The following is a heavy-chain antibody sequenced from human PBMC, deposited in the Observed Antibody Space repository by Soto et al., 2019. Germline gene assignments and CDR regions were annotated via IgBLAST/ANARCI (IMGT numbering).Heavy chain of an antibody. CDR3: AKDRGQLDGYYYYGMDV. V-gene: IGHV3-30*18. D-gene: IGHD6-6*01. Sequence: SLRLSCAASGFTFSSYGMHWVRQAPGKGLEWVAVISYDGSNKYYADSVKGRFTISRDNSKNTLYLQMNSLRAEDTAVYYCAKDRGQLDGYYYYGMDVWGQGTTVTVSS. CDR1: GFTFSSYG. J-gene: IGHJ6*02. CDR2: ISYDGSNK.